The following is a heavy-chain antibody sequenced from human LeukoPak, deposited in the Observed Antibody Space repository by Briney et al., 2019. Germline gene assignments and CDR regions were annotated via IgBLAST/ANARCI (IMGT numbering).Heavy chain of an antibody. CDR3: ATAPLRGLDYYYMDV. Sequence: GGSLRLSCAASEFTFSRYWMSWVRQAPGKGLEWVANIKEDGSVKNYLDSVRGRFTISRDNAKNSLYLQMNTLGAEDTAVYYCATAPLRGLDYYYMDVWGKGTTVTVSS. D-gene: IGHD4-17*01. J-gene: IGHJ6*03. CDR2: IKEDGSVK. CDR1: EFTFSRYW. V-gene: IGHV3-7*01.